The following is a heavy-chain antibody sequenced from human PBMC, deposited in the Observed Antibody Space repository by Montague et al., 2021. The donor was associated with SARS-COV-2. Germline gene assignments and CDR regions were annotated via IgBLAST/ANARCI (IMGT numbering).Heavy chain of an antibody. Sequence: PALVKPTQTLTLTCTFSGFSLSTSGMCVSWIRQPPGKALEWLAHIDWDDDKYYSTSLKTRLTISKDTSKNQVVLTMTNMDPVDTATYYCARTYYDILPNLYYFDYWGQGTLVTVSS. CDR2: IDWDDDK. D-gene: IGHD3-9*01. J-gene: IGHJ4*02. V-gene: IGHV2-70*01. CDR3: ARTYYDILPNLYYFDY. CDR1: GFSLSTSGMC.